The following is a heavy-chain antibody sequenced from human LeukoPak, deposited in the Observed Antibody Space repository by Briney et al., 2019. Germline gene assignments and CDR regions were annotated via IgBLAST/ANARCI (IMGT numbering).Heavy chain of an antibody. D-gene: IGHD3-3*01. J-gene: IGHJ3*02. CDR3: ARWVTIFGVPDAFDI. V-gene: IGHV4-59*08. Sequence: SETLSLTCTVSGGSISSYYWSWIRQPPGKGLEWIGYIYYSGSTNYNPSLKSRVTISVDTSKNQFSLKLSSVTAADTAVYYCARWVTIFGVPDAFDIWGQGTMVTVSS. CDR2: IYYSGST. CDR1: GGSISSYY.